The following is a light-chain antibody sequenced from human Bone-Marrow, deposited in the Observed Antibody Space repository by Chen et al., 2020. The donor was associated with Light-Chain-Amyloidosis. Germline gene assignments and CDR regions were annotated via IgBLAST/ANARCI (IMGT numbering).Light chain of an antibody. CDR2: EDD. Sequence: NFMLTQPHSVSESPGKTVIPSCTRSSGSVATNYVQWYQQRPGSSPTTVIYEDDQRPSGVPDRFSGSIDRSSNSASLTISGLKTEDEADYYCQSYQGSSQGVFGGGTKLTVL. J-gene: IGLJ3*02. CDR1: SGSVATNY. V-gene: IGLV6-57*01. CDR3: QSYQGSSQGV.